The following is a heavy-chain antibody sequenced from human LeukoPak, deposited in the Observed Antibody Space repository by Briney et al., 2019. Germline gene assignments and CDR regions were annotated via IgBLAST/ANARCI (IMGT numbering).Heavy chain of an antibody. CDR3: ARSLTGGQYYYYYGMDV. Sequence: KPSETLSLTCTVSGGSISSGGYYWSWIRQPPGKGLEWIGYIYYSGSTNYNPSLKSRVTISVDTSKNQFSLKLSSVTAADTAVYYCARSLTGGQYYYYYGMDVWGQGTTVTVSS. CDR1: GGSISSGGYY. CDR2: IYYSGST. V-gene: IGHV4-61*08. D-gene: IGHD3-9*01. J-gene: IGHJ6*02.